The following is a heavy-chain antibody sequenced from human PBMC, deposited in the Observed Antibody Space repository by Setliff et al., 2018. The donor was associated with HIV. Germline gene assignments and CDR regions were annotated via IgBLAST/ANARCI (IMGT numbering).Heavy chain of an antibody. V-gene: IGHV4-59*01. CDR1: GGSISSYY. CDR2: IYYSGST. Sequence: ETLSLTCTVSGGSISSYYWSWIRQSPGKGPEWIGYIYYSGSTNYNPSPKSRVTILIDTPKNQFSLKLSSVSAADTAVYYCARATFSSSWYPFDGFDIWGQGTMVTVSS. D-gene: IGHD6-13*01. CDR3: ARATFSSSWYPFDGFDI. J-gene: IGHJ3*02.